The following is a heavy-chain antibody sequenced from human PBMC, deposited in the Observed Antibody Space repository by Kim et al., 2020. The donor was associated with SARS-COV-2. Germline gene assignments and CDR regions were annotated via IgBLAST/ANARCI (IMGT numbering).Heavy chain of an antibody. D-gene: IGHD5-18*01. CDR3: ARVSGYGPSNLDY. V-gene: IGHV1-46*01. Sequence: YAQKIRGRVTMTRDTSTSTVYMELSSLRSEDTAVYYCARVSGYGPSNLDYWGQGTLVTVSS. J-gene: IGHJ4*02.